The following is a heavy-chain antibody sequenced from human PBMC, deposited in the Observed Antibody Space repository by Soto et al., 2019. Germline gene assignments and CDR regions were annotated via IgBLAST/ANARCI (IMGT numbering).Heavy chain of an antibody. D-gene: IGHD4-4*01. CDR3: ARDNDRLQLGGNYYYMLDV. V-gene: IGHV1-69*12. J-gene: IGHJ6*02. CDR2: IIPLFRTP. CDR1: GGTFSSSA. Sequence: QVQLVQSGAEMKEPGSSVKVSCKTSGGTFSSSAISWLRQAPGQGLEWMGGIIPLFRTPDYAQKFQGRVTIAAHESTSTAYMELRSLRSEDTAVYYCARDNDRLQLGGNYYYMLDVWGQGTTITVSS.